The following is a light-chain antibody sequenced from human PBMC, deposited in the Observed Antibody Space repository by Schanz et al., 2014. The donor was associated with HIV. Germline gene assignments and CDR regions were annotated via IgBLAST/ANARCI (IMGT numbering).Light chain of an antibody. V-gene: IGLV2-14*03. CDR1: SSDVGGYNY. J-gene: IGLJ1*01. CDR2: DVS. CDR3: CSYSRVGTPHYV. Sequence: QSALTQPASVSGSLGQSTTISCTGTSSDVGGYNYVSWYQQHPGKAPKLMIYDVSNRPSGVSNRFSGSKSGNAASLTIAGLQAEDEGDYYCCSYSRVGTPHYVFGTGTKLTVL.